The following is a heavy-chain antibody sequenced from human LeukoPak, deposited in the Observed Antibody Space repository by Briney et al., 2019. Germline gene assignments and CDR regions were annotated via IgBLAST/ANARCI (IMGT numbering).Heavy chain of an antibody. J-gene: IGHJ3*01. CDR2: VYYTGST. V-gene: IGHV4-59*01. CDR1: GGSISSYY. D-gene: IGHD6-13*01. CDR3: ARISSSNWYNERGAFDV. Sequence: SETLSLTCTVSGGSISSYYWSWVRQPPGKGLEWIEFVYYTGSTNYSPSLKSRVTISVDTSKNQLSLKLRSVTAADTAVYYCARISSSNWYNERGAFDVWGQGTMVTVSS.